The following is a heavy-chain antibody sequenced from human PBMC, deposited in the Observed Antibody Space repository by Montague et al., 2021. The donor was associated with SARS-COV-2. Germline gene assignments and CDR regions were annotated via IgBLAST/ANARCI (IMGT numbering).Heavy chain of an antibody. CDR3: ARYEAVADAFDI. Sequence: ETLSLTCSVSGASISSHYWSWIRQPPGKGLEWIGYIYYSGTTIYXPSLESRVTISVDTSSNVFSLELRSVTAADTAIYYCARYEAVADAFDIWGQGTVVTVS. J-gene: IGHJ3*02. CDR1: GASISSHY. CDR2: IYYSGTT. V-gene: IGHV4-59*11. D-gene: IGHD6-19*01.